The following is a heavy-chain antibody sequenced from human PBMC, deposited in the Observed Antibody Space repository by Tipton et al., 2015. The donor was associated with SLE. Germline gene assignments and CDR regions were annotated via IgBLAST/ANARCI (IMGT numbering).Heavy chain of an antibody. CDR1: GFTFSSYS. Sequence: SLRLSCAASGFTFSSYSMNWVRQAPGKGLEWVSSISSSSSYIYYADSVKGRFTISRDNAKNSLYLQMNSLRAEDTAVYYCARGPTAMVTFDYWGQGTLVTVSS. CDR3: ARGPTAMVTFDY. J-gene: IGHJ4*02. D-gene: IGHD5-18*01. V-gene: IGHV3-21*01. CDR2: ISSSSSYI.